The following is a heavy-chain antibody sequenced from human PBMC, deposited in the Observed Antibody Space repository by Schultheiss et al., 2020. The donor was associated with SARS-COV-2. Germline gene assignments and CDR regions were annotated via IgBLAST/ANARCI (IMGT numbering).Heavy chain of an antibody. Sequence: GGSLRLSCAASGFTFSSYSMNWVRQAPGKGLEWVSSISSSSSYIYYADSVKGRFTISRDNAKNSLYLQMKSLRADDTAVYYCARVIAAAGTDYWGQGTLVTVSS. CDR2: ISSSSSYI. V-gene: IGHV3-21*01. J-gene: IGHJ4*02. CDR1: GFTFSSYS. CDR3: ARVIAAAGTDY. D-gene: IGHD6-13*01.